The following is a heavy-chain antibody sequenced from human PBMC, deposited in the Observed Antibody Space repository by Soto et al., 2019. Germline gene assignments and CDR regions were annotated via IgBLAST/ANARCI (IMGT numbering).Heavy chain of an antibody. J-gene: IGHJ6*02. V-gene: IGHV4-59*01. Sequence: SETLSLTCTVSGGSISSYYWSWIRQPPGKGLEWIGYIYYSGSTNYNPSLKSRVTISVDTSKNQFSLKLSSVTAADTAVYYCASARIGYSYGIYGMDVWGQGTTVTV. CDR2: IYYSGST. CDR3: ASARIGYSYGIYGMDV. D-gene: IGHD5-18*01. CDR1: GGSISSYY.